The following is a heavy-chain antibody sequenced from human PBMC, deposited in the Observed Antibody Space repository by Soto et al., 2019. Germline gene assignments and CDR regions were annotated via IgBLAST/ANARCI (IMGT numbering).Heavy chain of an antibody. CDR2: ISHSGST. D-gene: IGHD5-12*01. V-gene: IGHV4-34*01. Sequence: QVQLQQWGAGLLKPSETLSLTCAVYGGSFSDYFWSWIRQPPSKGLEWIGEISHSGSTSYNPSLKSRVTISVDTSKNQFFLNLSSVTAADTAVYYWARGLQRRFGGYKGLGYHGMDVWGQGTTVTVSS. CDR1: GGSFSDYF. J-gene: IGHJ6*02. CDR3: ARGLQRRFGGYKGLGYHGMDV.